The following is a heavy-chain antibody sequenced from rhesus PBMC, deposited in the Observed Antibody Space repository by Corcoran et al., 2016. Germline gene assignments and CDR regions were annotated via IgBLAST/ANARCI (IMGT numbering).Heavy chain of an antibody. V-gene: IGHV4-122*02. J-gene: IGHJ4*01. CDR1: GYSISGYY. CDR2: ITYSTST. CDR3: ARDNIGYSYYFDY. Sequence: QVQLQESGPGLVKPSETLSLTCAVAGYSISGYYWSWIRQAPGKGREWIGYITYSTSTSTTPSLNSRFTISRATSKNHFSLKLSSVTAADTSVYYCARDNIGYSYYFDYWGQGVLVTVSS. D-gene: IGHD5-24*01.